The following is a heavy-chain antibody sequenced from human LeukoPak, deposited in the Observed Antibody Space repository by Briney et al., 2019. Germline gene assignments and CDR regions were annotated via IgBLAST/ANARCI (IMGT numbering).Heavy chain of an antibody. CDR3: ARESPTYLDY. V-gene: IGHV1-18*04. CDR2: ISAYNGNT. D-gene: IGHD4-11*01. Sequence: ASVKVSCKASGYTFTSYYMHWVRQAPGQGLEWMGWISAYNGNTNYAQKLQGRVTMTTDTSTSTAYMELRSLRSDDTAVYYCARESPTYLDYWGQGTLVTVSS. CDR1: GYTFTSYY. J-gene: IGHJ4*02.